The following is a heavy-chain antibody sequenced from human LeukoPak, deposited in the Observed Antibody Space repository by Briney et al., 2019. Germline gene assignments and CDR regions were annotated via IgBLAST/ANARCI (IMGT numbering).Heavy chain of an antibody. Sequence: PGGSLRLSCAASGFTFSSYWMSWVRQAPGKGLEWVANIKQDGSEKYYVDSVKGRFTISRDNAKNSLYLQMNSLRAEDTAVYYCARLLAAYYDFWSGYSDNWFDPWGQGTLVTVSS. CDR1: GFTFSSYW. J-gene: IGHJ5*02. D-gene: IGHD3-3*01. CDR2: IKQDGSEK. V-gene: IGHV3-7*01. CDR3: ARLLAAYYDFWSGYSDNWFDP.